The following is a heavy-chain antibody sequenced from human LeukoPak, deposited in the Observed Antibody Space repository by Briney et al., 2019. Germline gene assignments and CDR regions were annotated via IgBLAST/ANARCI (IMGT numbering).Heavy chain of an antibody. D-gene: IGHD2-2*02. Sequence: VASVKVSCKASGGTFSSYAISWVRQAPGQGLEWMGGNIPIFGTANYAQKFQGRVTITADESTSTAYMELSSLRSEDTAVYYCARALHLYPFDPWGQGTLVTVSS. J-gene: IGHJ5*02. V-gene: IGHV1-69*13. CDR2: NIPIFGTA. CDR3: ARALHLYPFDP. CDR1: GGTFSSYA.